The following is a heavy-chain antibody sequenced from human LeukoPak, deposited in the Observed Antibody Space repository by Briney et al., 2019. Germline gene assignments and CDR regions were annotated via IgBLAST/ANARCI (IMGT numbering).Heavy chain of an antibody. V-gene: IGHV1-18*01. J-gene: IGHJ4*02. D-gene: IGHD1-26*01. CDR2: ISGYNGHT. CDR3: ARGHSGIWYSLGH. Sequence: ASVKVSCKAAGYTFTNNGISWVRQAPGQGLEWMGWISGYNGHTYHALRFQGRVAMTTDTSTNTAYMELRRLGLDDTAVYYCARGHSGIWYSLGHWGQGTLVTVSA. CDR1: GYTFTNNG.